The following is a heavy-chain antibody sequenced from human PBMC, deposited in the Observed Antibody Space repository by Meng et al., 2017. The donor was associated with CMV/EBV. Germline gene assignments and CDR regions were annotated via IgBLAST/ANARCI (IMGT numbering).Heavy chain of an antibody. Sequence: ASVKVSCKASGYTFTGYYMHWVRQAPGQGLEWMGWINPNSGGTNYAQKFQGRVTMTRDTSISTAYTELSRLRSDDTAVYYCAIYCSSTSCYGGDAFDIWGQGTMVTVSS. CDR2: INPNSGGT. CDR3: AIYCSSTSCYGGDAFDI. V-gene: IGHV1-2*02. J-gene: IGHJ3*02. D-gene: IGHD2-2*01. CDR1: GYTFTGYY.